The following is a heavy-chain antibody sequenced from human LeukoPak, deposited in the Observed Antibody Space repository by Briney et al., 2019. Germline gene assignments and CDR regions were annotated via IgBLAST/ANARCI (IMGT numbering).Heavy chain of an antibody. J-gene: IGHJ4*02. D-gene: IGHD6-13*01. Sequence: GGSLRLSCAASGFTFSSYSMNWVRQAPGKGLEWVSPISSSSSYIYYADSVKGRFTISRDNAKNSLYLQMNSLRAEDTAVYYCARDNVSGYSSSWYPPLDYWGQGTLVTVSS. CDR1: GFTFSSYS. V-gene: IGHV3-21*01. CDR3: ARDNVSGYSSSWYPPLDY. CDR2: ISSSSSYI.